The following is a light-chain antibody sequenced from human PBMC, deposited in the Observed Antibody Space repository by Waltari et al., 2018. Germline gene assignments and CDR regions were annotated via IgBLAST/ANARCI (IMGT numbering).Light chain of an antibody. Sequence: DIVMIQSPDSLAVSLGERATIICKSRQSVLYSSNNKNYLAWYQQKPGQPPKLLIYWASTRESGVPDRFSGSGSGTDFTLTISSLQAEDVAVYYCQQYYSTPLTFGGGTKVEIK. J-gene: IGKJ4*01. CDR2: WAS. CDR1: QSVLYSSNNKNY. CDR3: QQYYSTPLT. V-gene: IGKV4-1*01.